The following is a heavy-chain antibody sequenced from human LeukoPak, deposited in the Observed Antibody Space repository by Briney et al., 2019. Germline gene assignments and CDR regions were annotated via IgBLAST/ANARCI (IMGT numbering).Heavy chain of an antibody. Sequence: GGSLRLSCAASGFTFSSYSMNWVRQAPGKGLEWVSSISSSSSYIYYADSVKGRFTISRDNSKNTLFVQMNSLRAEDTALYYCARVANASTWGPDCWGQGTLVTVSS. D-gene: IGHD6-13*01. V-gene: IGHV3-21*04. CDR2: ISSSSSYI. J-gene: IGHJ4*02. CDR1: GFTFSSYS. CDR3: ARVANASTWGPDC.